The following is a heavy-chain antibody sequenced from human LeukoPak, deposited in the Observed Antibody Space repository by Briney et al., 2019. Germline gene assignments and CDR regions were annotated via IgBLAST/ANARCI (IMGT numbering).Heavy chain of an antibody. J-gene: IGHJ5*02. CDR3: ARLIVGATPNCFDP. Sequence: SETLSLTCTVSGGSISSSSYYWGWLRQPPGKGLEWIGSIYYSGSTYYNPSLKSRVTISVDTSKNQFSLKLSSVTAADTAVYYCARLIVGATPNCFDPWGQGTLVTVSS. V-gene: IGHV4-39*01. CDR2: IYYSGST. D-gene: IGHD1-26*01. CDR1: GGSISSSSYY.